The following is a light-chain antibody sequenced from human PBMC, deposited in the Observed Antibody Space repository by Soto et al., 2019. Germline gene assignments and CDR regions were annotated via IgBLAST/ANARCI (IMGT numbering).Light chain of an antibody. V-gene: IGKV3-11*01. J-gene: IGKJ4*01. Sequence: EIVLKQSPATLSLSPGERTTLSCRASQRFTSYLAWYQQKLDQAPRHLIYDASNRATGIPARFSGSGSGTDFSLTISSLVPEDCAVYYCQQRSTCPLTFGTGTKVYIQ. CDR1: QRFTSY. CDR3: QQRSTCPLT. CDR2: DAS.